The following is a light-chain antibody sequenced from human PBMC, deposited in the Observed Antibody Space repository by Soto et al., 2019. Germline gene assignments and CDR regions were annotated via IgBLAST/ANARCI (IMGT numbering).Light chain of an antibody. CDR3: LVFDSDAWV. J-gene: IGLJ3*02. V-gene: IGLV7-43*01. CDR2: NTN. CDR1: TGAVSSGYY. Sequence: QAVVTQEPSLTVSPGGTVTLTCASSTGAVSSGYYPNWFQQKPGQAPRALIYNTNNRHSWTPARFSRSLLGAKAALTLSDVQPEDEAEYYCLVFDSDAWVFGGGTKLTVL.